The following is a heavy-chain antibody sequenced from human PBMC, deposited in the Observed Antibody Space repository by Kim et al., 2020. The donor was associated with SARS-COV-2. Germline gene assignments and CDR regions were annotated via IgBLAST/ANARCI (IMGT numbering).Heavy chain of an antibody. D-gene: IGHD4-4*01. J-gene: IGHJ3*02. CDR3: ARQNGGLQGAFDI. V-gene: IGHV3-11*01. Sequence: YADSVKGRFTISRDNAKNSLYLQMNSLRAEDTAVYYCARQNGGLQGAFDIWGQGTMVTVSS.